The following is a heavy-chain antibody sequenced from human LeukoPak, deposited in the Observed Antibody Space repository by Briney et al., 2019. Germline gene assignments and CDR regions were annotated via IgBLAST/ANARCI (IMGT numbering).Heavy chain of an antibody. CDR2: MNPNSGNT. D-gene: IGHD3-3*01. CDR1: GYTFTSYD. V-gene: IGHV1-8*03. J-gene: IGHJ5*02. Sequence: ASVKVSCKASGYTFTSYDINWVRQATGQGLEWMGWMNPNSGNTGYAQKFQGRVTITRNTSISKAYMELSSLRSEDTAVYYCARGLNYDFWSGSEHIIDPWGQGTLVTVSS. CDR3: ARGLNYDFWSGSEHIIDP.